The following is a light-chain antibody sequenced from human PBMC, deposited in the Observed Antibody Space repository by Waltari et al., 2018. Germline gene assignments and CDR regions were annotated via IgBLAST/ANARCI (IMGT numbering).Light chain of an antibody. CDR3: QQYNSSPLT. Sequence: DIQMTQSPSTLSASVGDRVTITCRASQSISSWLAWYQQKPGKAPKLLIYKASSLESGVPPRFSGSGSGTEFTLTISSLQPDDFATYYCQQYNSSPLTFGGGTKVEIK. V-gene: IGKV1-5*03. CDR1: QSISSW. J-gene: IGKJ4*01. CDR2: KAS.